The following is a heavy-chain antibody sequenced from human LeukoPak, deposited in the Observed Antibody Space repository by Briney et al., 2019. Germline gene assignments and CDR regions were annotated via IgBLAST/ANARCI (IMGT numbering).Heavy chain of an antibody. J-gene: IGHJ4*02. Sequence: GGSLRLSCAASGFTFSSYGMHWVRQAPGKGLEWVAVIWYDGSNKYYAESVKGRFTISRDNSKNTLYLQMSSLRAEDTAVYYCARGEMATIHDYWGQGTLVTVSS. D-gene: IGHD5-24*01. CDR2: IWYDGSNK. V-gene: IGHV3-33*01. CDR1: GFTFSSYG. CDR3: ARGEMATIHDY.